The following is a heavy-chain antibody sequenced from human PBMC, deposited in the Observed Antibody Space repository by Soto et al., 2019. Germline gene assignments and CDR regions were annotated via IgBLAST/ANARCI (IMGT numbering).Heavy chain of an antibody. D-gene: IGHD1-7*01. CDR2: IKRNGSEK. Sequence: GGSLRLSCAASGFTFRNYAMSWARQAPGKGLEWVANIKRNGSEKYYVDSVKGRFTISRDNAKNSLYLQMNSLRAEDTAVYYCAREGNWNYYYFDYWGQGTLVTVSS. V-gene: IGHV3-7*05. CDR1: GFTFRNYA. J-gene: IGHJ4*02. CDR3: AREGNWNYYYFDY.